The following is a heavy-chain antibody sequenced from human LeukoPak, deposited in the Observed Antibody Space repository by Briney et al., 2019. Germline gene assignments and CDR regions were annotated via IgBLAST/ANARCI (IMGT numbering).Heavy chain of an antibody. CDR1: GGSFSGYY. J-gene: IGHJ6*02. CDR2: IYYSGST. CDR3: ARVRVDYYYYGMDV. V-gene: IGHV4-34*01. D-gene: IGHD3-3*01. Sequence: PSEALSLTCAVYGGSFSGYYWSWIRQPSGKGPEWIGSIYYSGSTYYNPSLKSRVTISVDTSKNQFSLKLSSVTAADTAVYYCARVRVDYYYYGMDVWGQGTTVTVSS.